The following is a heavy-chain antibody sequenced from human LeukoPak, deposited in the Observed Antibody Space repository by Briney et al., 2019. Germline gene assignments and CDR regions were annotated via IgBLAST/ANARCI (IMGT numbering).Heavy chain of an antibody. J-gene: IGHJ4*02. CDR1: GFTFSTYA. V-gene: IGHV3-23*01. CDR2: ISGSSAST. D-gene: IGHD3-10*01. CDR3: AVGSYYFDY. Sequence: GGSLRLSCAASGFTFSTYAMNWVRQAPGKGLEWVSGISGSSASTYYADSVKGRFTISRDNSKNTPYVQMNSLRAEDTAVYYCAVGSYYFDYWGQGTLVTVSS.